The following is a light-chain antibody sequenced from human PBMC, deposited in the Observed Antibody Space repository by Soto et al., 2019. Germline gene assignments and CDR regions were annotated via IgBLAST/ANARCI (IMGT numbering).Light chain of an antibody. CDR1: QSISSA. CDR2: DAS. CDR3: QQRSDWLT. Sequence: EIVLTQSPATLSFSPGDRAILSCRASQSISSALACYQQKPGQAPRLLIYDASDRATGIPARFSGSRSGTDFTLTISSLEPEDFAVYYCQQRSDWLTFSGGTRVEIK. V-gene: IGKV3-11*01. J-gene: IGKJ4*01.